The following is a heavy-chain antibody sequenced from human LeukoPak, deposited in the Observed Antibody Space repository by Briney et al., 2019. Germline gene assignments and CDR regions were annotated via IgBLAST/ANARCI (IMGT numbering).Heavy chain of an antibody. J-gene: IGHJ4*02. CDR2: IAHSGTT. CDR1: GFSISSGHY. D-gene: IGHD6-13*01. V-gene: IGHV4-38-2*02. CDR3: SRGQSISAVAV. Sequence: SETLSLTCTVSGFSISSGHYWGWTRQPPGKGLEWIASIAHSGTTFYNPSLKSRVTISVDTSKNQFSLTVTSVTAADTAVYYCSRGQSISAVAVWGQGTLVTVSS.